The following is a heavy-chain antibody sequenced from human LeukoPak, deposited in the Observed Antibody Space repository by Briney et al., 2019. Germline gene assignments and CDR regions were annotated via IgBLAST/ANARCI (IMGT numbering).Heavy chain of an antibody. V-gene: IGHV1-46*01. CDR1: GYTFTSYY. Sequence: ASVKVSCKASGYTFTSYYMHWVRQAPGQGLEWMGMIYPRDGSTSYAQKFQGRVTVTRDTSTSTVHMELSGLRSEDTAVYYCARDQEAFDYWGREPWSPSPQ. CDR3: ARDQEAFDY. CDR2: IYPRDGST. J-gene: IGHJ4*02.